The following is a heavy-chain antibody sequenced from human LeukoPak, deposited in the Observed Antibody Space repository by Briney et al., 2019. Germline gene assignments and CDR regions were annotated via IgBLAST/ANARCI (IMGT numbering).Heavy chain of an antibody. D-gene: IGHD1-26*01. Sequence: RASETLSLTCTVPGASISYYSWSWIRQPAGKGLEWIGRIYTSGSTKYNPSLTSRVTMSIDTSKNQFSLKLTSVTAADTAVYYCARDRIVGATWFDPWGQGTLVTVSS. CDR2: IYTSGST. V-gene: IGHV4-4*07. J-gene: IGHJ5*02. CDR3: ARDRIVGATWFDP. CDR1: GASISYYS.